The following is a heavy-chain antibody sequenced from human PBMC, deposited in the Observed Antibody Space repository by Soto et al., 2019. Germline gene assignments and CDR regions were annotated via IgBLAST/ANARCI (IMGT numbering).Heavy chain of an antibody. V-gene: IGHV1-8*01. CDR2: MNPNSGNT. CDR3: AITRITMVRGVFEFYYYYYMDV. Sequence: GASVKVSCKDSVYTLTSYDINWVRQANRQGLEWMGWMNPNSGNTGYAQKFQGRVTMTRNTSISTAYMELSSLRSEDTAVYYCAITRITMVRGVFEFYYYYYMDVWGKGTTVTVSS. J-gene: IGHJ6*03. CDR1: VYTLTSYD. D-gene: IGHD3-10*01.